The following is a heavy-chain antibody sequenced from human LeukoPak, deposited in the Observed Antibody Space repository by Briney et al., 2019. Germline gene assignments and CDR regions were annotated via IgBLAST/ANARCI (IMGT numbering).Heavy chain of an antibody. Sequence: SETLPLTCTVSGGSISSGSYYWSWIRQPAGKGLEWIGRIYTSGSTNYNPSLKSRVTISVDTSKNQFSLKLSSVTAADTAVYYCARFPLMDIVVVPAAGGWFDPWGQGTLVTVSS. CDR1: GGSISSGSYY. CDR3: ARFPLMDIVVVPAAGGWFDP. D-gene: IGHD2-2*03. CDR2: IYTSGST. V-gene: IGHV4-61*02. J-gene: IGHJ5*02.